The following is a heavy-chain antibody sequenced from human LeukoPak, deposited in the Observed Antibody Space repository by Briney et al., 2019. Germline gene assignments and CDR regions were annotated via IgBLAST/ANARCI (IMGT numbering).Heavy chain of an antibody. D-gene: IGHD2-8*01. V-gene: IGHV3-21*01. CDR1: GFTFSSYS. Sequence: PGGSLRLSCAASGFTFSSYSMNWVCQAPGKGLEWVSSISSSSSYIYYADSVKGRFTISRDNAKNSLYLQMNSLRAEDTAVYYCARDQLGVANYWGQGTLVTVSS. CDR3: ARDQLGVANY. J-gene: IGHJ4*02. CDR2: ISSSSSYI.